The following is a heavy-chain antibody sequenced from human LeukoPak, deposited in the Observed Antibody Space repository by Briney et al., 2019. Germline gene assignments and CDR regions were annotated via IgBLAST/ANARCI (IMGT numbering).Heavy chain of an antibody. Sequence: PGGSLRLSCAASGFTFSSNYMSWVRQAPGKGLEWVSVIYSGGDTYYADSVKGRFTISRDNSKNTLYLQMNSLRAEDTAVYYCARVAVGAGTDYFDYWGQGTLVTVSS. V-gene: IGHV3-53*01. CDR2: IYSGGDT. CDR3: ARVAVGAGTDYFDY. CDR1: GFTFSSNY. D-gene: IGHD6-19*01. J-gene: IGHJ4*02.